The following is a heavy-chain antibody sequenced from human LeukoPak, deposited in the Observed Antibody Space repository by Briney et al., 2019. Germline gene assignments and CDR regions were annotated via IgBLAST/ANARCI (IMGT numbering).Heavy chain of an antibody. J-gene: IGHJ6*02. CDR2: IYYSGST. D-gene: IGHD3-10*01. V-gene: IGHV4-38-2*02. Sequence: SETLSLTCTVSGYSISSGYYWGWIRQPPGKGLEWIGYIYYSGSTNYNPSLKSRVTISVDTSKNQFSLKLSSVTAADTAVYYCARHYGSVKDYYYYGMDVWGQGTTVTVSS. CDR1: GYSISSGYY. CDR3: ARHYGSVKDYYYYGMDV.